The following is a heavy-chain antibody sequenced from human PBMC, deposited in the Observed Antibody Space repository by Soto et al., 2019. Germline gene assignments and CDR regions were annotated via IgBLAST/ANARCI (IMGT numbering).Heavy chain of an antibody. V-gene: IGHV1-69*06. CDR1: GGTFSSYA. J-gene: IGHJ4*02. CDR3: ARVGGADYDSSGYYYEFDY. D-gene: IGHD3-22*01. Sequence: SVKVSCKASGGTFSSYAISWVRQAPGQGLEWMGGIIPIFGTANYAQKFQGRVTITADKSTSTAYMELSSLRSEDTAVYYCARVGGADYDSSGYYYEFDYWGQGTLVTVSS. CDR2: IIPIFGTA.